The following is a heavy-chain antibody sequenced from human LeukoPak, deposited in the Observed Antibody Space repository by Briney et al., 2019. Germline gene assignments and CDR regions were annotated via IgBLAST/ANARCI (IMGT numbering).Heavy chain of an antibody. Sequence: ASVKVSCKASGYTFTNYDINWVRQATGQGLEWMGWLHPNSGTAGDAQNFQGRVSITGDTSMSTDYMELSSLRSEDTAVYYCAREDVVVPAAMGGYYYYMDVWGKGTTVTVSS. J-gene: IGHJ6*03. D-gene: IGHD2-2*01. CDR2: LHPNSGTA. CDR1: GYTFTNYD. CDR3: AREDVVVPAAMGGYYYYMDV. V-gene: IGHV1-8*03.